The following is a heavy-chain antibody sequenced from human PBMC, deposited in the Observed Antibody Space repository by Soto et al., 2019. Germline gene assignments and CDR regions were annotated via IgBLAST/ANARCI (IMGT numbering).Heavy chain of an antibody. J-gene: IGHJ6*04. CDR1: GYTFTNYD. V-gene: IGHV1-8*01. CDR3: ARGQQLRGIDV. D-gene: IGHD6-13*01. Sequence: VEVSYQSSGYTFTNYDITCVRQATGQGLEWMGWMNPNSGNTGYAQKFQGRVTMTRNTSISTAYMELSSLRSEDTAVYYGARGQQLRGIDVWGKGTTVTVAS. CDR2: MNPNSGNT.